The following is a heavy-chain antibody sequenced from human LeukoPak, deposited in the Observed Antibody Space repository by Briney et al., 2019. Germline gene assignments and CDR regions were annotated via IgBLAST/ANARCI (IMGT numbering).Heavy chain of an antibody. CDR1: AFTFTSYW. D-gene: IGHD3-22*01. J-gene: IGHJ3*02. CDR2: INQDGNEK. Sequence: GGSLSLSCAASAFTFTSYWMNWVRQAPGKGLQWVANINQDGNEKYYVDSVKGRFTTSRDNARNSLYPQMNSLRAEDTAVYYCARGASYYYESKPYDAFDIWGQGTIVTVSS. CDR3: ARGASYYYESKPYDAFDI. V-gene: IGHV3-7*01.